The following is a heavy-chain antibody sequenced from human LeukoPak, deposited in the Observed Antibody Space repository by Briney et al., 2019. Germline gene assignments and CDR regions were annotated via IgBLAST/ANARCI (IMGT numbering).Heavy chain of an antibody. J-gene: IGHJ4*02. CDR2: IYTSGST. D-gene: IGHD3-22*01. CDR1: GGSISSGSYY. Sequence: PSQTLSLTCTVSGGSISSGSYYWSWIRQPAGKGLEWIGRIYTSGSTNYNPSLKSRVTISVDTSKNQFSLKLSSVTAADTAVYYCAGDQDSSGYPDYWGQGTLVTVSS. V-gene: IGHV4-61*02. CDR3: AGDQDSSGYPDY.